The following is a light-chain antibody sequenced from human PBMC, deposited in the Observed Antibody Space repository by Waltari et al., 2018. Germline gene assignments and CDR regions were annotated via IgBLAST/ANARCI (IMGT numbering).Light chain of an antibody. V-gene: IGLV2-23*02. J-gene: IGLJ2*01. CDR2: DVS. CDR3: CSYAGSSTLV. Sequence: QSALTQPASVSGSPGQSITISCTGTSHDVGGYNYVPWYQQHPGKAPKLMIYDVSKRPSGVSNRFSGSKSGNTASLTISGLQAEDEADYYCCSYAGSSTLVFGGGTKLTVL. CDR1: SHDVGGYNY.